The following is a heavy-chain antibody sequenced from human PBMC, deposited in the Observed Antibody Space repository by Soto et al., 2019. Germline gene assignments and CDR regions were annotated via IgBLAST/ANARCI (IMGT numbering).Heavy chain of an antibody. D-gene: IGHD3-22*01. CDR3: ARGLVVVINQDWFDP. CDR1: GFAFGNFA. Sequence: QVQLVESGGGVVQPGRSLRLSCAASGFAFGNFAMDWVRQTPGKGLEWVAVISDDGRHKDYADSVKGRFTISRDSPKNTLYLQMNSLRAEDTAIYYCARGLVVVINQDWFDPWGQGTLVTIPS. CDR2: ISDDGRHK. V-gene: IGHV3-30*04. J-gene: IGHJ5*02.